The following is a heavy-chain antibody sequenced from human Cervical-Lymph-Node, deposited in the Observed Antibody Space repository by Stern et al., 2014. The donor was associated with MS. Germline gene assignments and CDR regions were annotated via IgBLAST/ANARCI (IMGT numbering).Heavy chain of an antibody. CDR1: GFTGSRDY. Sequence: EVQLVESGGGVIQPGGSLRLSCTASGFTGSRDYMTWVRQAPGQGLEWVALRTNLGSTFYTDAVKCRFTISRDDSKNTVYLHMTSLRAEDTAMYYCARDTSSPERSDWWGQGTLVTVSS. CDR3: ARDTSSPERSDW. V-gene: IGHV3-53*01. CDR2: RTNLGST. J-gene: IGHJ4*02. D-gene: IGHD1-1*01.